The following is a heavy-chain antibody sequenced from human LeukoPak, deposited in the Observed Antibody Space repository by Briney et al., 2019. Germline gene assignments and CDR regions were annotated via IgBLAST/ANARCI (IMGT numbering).Heavy chain of an antibody. Sequence: GRSLRLSCAGSGFTFGGYGMHWFRQTPGKGLEWVAVIAYDGSRAFYADSVKGRFTISRDNSKNTMSVQMDDLRAEDTAVYYCTRYNNNHFDYWGQGTLVTVSS. D-gene: IGHD1-14*01. CDR2: IAYDGSRA. V-gene: IGHV3-33*01. J-gene: IGHJ4*02. CDR3: TRYNNNHFDY. CDR1: GFTFGGYG.